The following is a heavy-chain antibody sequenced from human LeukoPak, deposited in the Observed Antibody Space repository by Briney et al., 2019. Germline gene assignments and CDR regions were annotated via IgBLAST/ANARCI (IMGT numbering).Heavy chain of an antibody. CDR2: FDPEDGET. CDR3: ARARETTIFGVEFDY. J-gene: IGHJ4*02. Sequence: ASVKVSCKVSGYTLTELSMHWVRQAPGKGLEWMGGFDPEDGETIYAQKFQGRVTMTRDTSISTAYMELSRLRSDDTAVYYCARARETTIFGVEFDYWGQGTLVTVSS. D-gene: IGHD3-3*01. V-gene: IGHV1-24*01. CDR1: GYTLTELS.